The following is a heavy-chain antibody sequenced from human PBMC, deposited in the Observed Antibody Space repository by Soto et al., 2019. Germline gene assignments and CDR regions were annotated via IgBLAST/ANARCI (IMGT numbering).Heavy chain of an antibody. CDR2: INAGNGNT. J-gene: IGHJ6*02. V-gene: IGHV1-3*01. CDR3: ARDPYVWGSSRFSGMDV. CDR1: GYTFTSYA. D-gene: IGHD3-16*02. Sequence: QVQLVQSGAEVKKPGASVKVSCKASGYTFTSYAMHWVRQAPGQRLEWMGWINAGNGNTKYSQKFQGRVTITRDTSASTAYMELSSLRSEDTAVYYCARDPYVWGSSRFSGMDVWGQGTTVTVSS.